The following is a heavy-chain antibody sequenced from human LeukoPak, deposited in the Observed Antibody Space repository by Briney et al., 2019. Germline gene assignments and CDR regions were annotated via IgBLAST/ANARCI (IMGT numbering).Heavy chain of an antibody. J-gene: IGHJ4*02. Sequence: ASVTVSCKASGYTFTGYYMHWVRQDPGQGLEWMGRINPNSGGTNYAQKFQGRAPLTRDTSISTAYMELSRLRSDDTAVYYCAAYDSSGYYSWGQGTLVTASS. V-gene: IGHV1-2*06. CDR3: AAYDSSGYYS. CDR2: INPNSGGT. D-gene: IGHD3-22*01. CDR1: GYTFTGYY.